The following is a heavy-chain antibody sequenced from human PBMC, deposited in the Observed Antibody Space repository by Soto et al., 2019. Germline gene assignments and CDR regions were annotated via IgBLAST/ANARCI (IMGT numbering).Heavy chain of an antibody. J-gene: IGHJ4*02. V-gene: IGHV3-33*01. CDR1: GFTFCSYD. Sequence: QVQLVESGGGVVQPGRSLRLSCAASGFTFCSYDMHWVRQAPGKGLEWVAVIWYDGSNKNYAYSVTGRFTISRDNSKNTLYLQMNGLRAEDTAVYYCARGGSGWSGFDYWGQGTLVTVST. CDR3: ARGGSGWSGFDY. CDR2: IWYDGSNK. D-gene: IGHD6-19*01.